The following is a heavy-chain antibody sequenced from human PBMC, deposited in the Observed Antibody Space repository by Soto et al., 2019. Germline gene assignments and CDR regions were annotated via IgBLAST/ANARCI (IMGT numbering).Heavy chain of an antibody. CDR1: GFTFSDYY. V-gene: IGHV3-11*06. CDR3: ARVRSGWLFDY. Sequence: GGSLRLSCAASGFTFSDYYMSWIRQAPGKGLEWVSYISSSSSYTNYADSVKGRFTISRDNAKNSLYLQMNSLRAEDTAVYYCARVRSGWLFDYWGQGTLVTVSS. D-gene: IGHD6-19*01. J-gene: IGHJ4*02. CDR2: ISSSSSYT.